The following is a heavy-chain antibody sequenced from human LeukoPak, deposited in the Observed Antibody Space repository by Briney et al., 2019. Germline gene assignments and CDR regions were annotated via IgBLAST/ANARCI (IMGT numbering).Heavy chain of an antibody. J-gene: IGHJ3*02. CDR2: IYSGGST. V-gene: IGHV3-53*04. CDR3: ARAFNYDSSGYYPRAFDI. D-gene: IGHD3-22*01. CDR1: GFTVSSND. Sequence: RGSLRLSCAASGFTVSSNDMSWVRQAPGKGLEWVSLIYSGGSTYYADSVKGRFTISTHNSKNTLYLQMNSLRAEDTAVYYCARAFNYDSSGYYPRAFDIWGQGTMVTVSS.